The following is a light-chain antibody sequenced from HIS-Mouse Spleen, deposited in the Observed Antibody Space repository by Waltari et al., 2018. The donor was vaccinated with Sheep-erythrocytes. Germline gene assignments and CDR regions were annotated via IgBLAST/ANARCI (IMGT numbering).Light chain of an antibody. J-gene: IGLJ2*01. V-gene: IGLV2-14*03. Sequence: QSALTQPASVSGSPGQSSTISCPGTSSDVGGYNYVSWYQQHPGKAPKLMIYDVSNRPSGVSNRFSGSKSGNTASLTISGLQAEDEADYYCISYTSSSTLVVFGGGTKLTVL. CDR1: SSDVGGYNY. CDR3: ISYTSSSTLVV. CDR2: DVS.